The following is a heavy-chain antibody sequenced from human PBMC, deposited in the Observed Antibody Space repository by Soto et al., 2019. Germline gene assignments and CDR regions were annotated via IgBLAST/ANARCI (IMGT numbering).Heavy chain of an antibody. CDR2: ISSSSSTI. V-gene: IGHV3-48*02. CDR3: AREVVITTGAFDI. J-gene: IGHJ3*02. D-gene: IGHD3-22*01. CDR1: GLTFSSYS. Sequence: GGSLRLSCAASGLTFSSYSMNWVRKAPGKGLEWVSYISSSSSTIYYADSVKGRFTISRDNAKNSLYLQMNSLRDEDTAVYYCAREVVITTGAFDIWGQGTMVTVSS.